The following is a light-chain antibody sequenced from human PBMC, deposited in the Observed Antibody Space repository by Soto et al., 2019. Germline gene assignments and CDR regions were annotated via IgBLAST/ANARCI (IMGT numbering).Light chain of an antibody. CDR1: QSINSL. J-gene: IGKJ1*01. V-gene: IGKV1-5*03. Sequence: DIQMTQSPSTLSASVGDRVTITCRASQSINSLLAWFQQKPGKAPEILIYKASSLESGVPSRFSGSGSGTEFTLTISSLQPDDSATYYCLQYYDYRPFGQGTKVDIK. CDR2: KAS. CDR3: LQYYDYRP.